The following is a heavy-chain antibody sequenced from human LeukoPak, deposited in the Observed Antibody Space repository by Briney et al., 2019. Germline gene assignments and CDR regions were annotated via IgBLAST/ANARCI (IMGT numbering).Heavy chain of an antibody. CDR1: GFTFSSYS. D-gene: IGHD1-7*01. Sequence: SGGSLRLFCAACGFTFSSYSMNWVRQAPGKGLEGVSYISSSSSTIYYADSVKGRFTISRDNAKNSLYLQMNSLRAEDTAVYYCAKTGGTNLYYYYYMDVWGKGTTVTVSS. CDR2: ISSSSSTI. J-gene: IGHJ6*03. CDR3: AKTGGTNLYYYYYMDV. V-gene: IGHV3-48*01.